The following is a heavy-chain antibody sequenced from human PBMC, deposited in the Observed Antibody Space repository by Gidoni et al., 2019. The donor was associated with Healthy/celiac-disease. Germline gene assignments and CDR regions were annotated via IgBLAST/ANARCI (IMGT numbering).Heavy chain of an antibody. V-gene: IGHV3-9*01. J-gene: IGHJ6*02. D-gene: IGHD1-1*01. CDR1: VFTFDDDA. CDR2: ISWNSGSI. CDR3: ARMNVHYYYGMDV. Sequence: EVQLVESGGVLVQPGRSLRRSCSTPVFTFDDDAMHWFRQAPGKGLEWCSGISWNSGSIGYADSVKGRFTISRDNAKNSLYLQMNSLRAEDTALYYCARMNVHYYYGMDVWGQGTTVTVSS.